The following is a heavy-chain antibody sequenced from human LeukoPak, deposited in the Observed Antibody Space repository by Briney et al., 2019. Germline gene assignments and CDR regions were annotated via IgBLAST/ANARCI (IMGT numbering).Heavy chain of an antibody. J-gene: IGHJ4*02. CDR3: ARDQGGWAYYYDSSGYYYDY. Sequence: GGSLRLSCAASGSTFSRYAMSWVRQAPGKGLEWVSYISSSSSTIYYADSVKGRFTISRDNAKNSLYLQMNSLRDEDTAVYYCARDQGGWAYYYDSSGYYYDYWGQGTLVTVSS. CDR2: ISSSSSTI. V-gene: IGHV3-48*02. D-gene: IGHD3-22*01. CDR1: GSTFSRYA.